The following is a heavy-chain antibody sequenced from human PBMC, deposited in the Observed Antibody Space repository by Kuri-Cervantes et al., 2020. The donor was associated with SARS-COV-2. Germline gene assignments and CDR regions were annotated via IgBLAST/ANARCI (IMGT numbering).Heavy chain of an antibody. V-gene: IGHV4-34*01. CDR1: GGSFSGYY. CDR3: ARRSSSSHYFDY. CDR2: INHSGST. D-gene: IGHD6-6*01. Sequence: SETLSLTCAVYGGSFSGYYWSWIRQPPGKGLEWIGEINHSGSTNHNPSLKSRVTISVDTSKNQFSLKLSSVTAADTAVYYCARRSSSSHYFDYWGRGTLVTVSS. J-gene: IGHJ4*02.